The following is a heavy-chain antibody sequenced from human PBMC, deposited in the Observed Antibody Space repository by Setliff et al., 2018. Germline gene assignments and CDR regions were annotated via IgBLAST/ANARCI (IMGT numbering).Heavy chain of an antibody. CDR1: GYTFTDYY. CDR3: ATDHVAALFFDY. Sequence: GASVKVSCKASGYTFTDYYMHWVQQAPGKGLEWMGRVDPEDGETIYAEKFQGRVTITADTSTDTAYMERSSLRSEDTAVYYCATDHVAALFFDYWGQGNLVTVSS. V-gene: IGHV1-69-2*01. D-gene: IGHD6-13*01. J-gene: IGHJ4*02. CDR2: VDPEDGET.